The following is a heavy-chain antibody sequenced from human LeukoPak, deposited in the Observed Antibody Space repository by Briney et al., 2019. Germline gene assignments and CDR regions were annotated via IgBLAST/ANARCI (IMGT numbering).Heavy chain of an antibody. Sequence: ASVKVSCKASGYSFTDYYIHWVRQAPGQRLEWMGWINPNSGSTNYVQKFQGRVTMTSDTSISTVYVELSRLTSDDTAVYFCARPGVTPDTNWFDSWGQGTLVTVSS. CDR3: ARPGVTPDTNWFDS. CDR1: GYSFTDYY. V-gene: IGHV1-2*02. CDR2: INPNSGST. J-gene: IGHJ5*01. D-gene: IGHD5-18*01.